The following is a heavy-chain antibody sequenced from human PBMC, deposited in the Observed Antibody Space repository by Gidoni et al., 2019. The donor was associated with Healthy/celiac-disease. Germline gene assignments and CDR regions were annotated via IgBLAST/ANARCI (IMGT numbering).Heavy chain of an antibody. CDR1: GGSISRYY. V-gene: IGHV4-4*07. CDR2: IYTSGST. J-gene: IGHJ5*02. Sequence: QVQLQESGPGLVKPSETLSLTCTVSGGSISRYYWSWIRQPAGKGLEWIGRIYTSGSTNYNPSLKSRVTMSVDTSKNQFSLKLSSVTAADTAVYYCAREVWNPGVRFLEWPGWFDPWGQGTLVTVSS. D-gene: IGHD3-3*01. CDR3: AREVWNPGVRFLEWPGWFDP.